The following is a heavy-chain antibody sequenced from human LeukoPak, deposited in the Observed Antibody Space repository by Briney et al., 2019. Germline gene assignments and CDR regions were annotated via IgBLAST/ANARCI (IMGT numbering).Heavy chain of an antibody. CDR3: ARVVRVVIAQNPFNWFDP. D-gene: IGHD2-21*01. CDR1: GGSISSGSYY. Sequence: PSETLSLTCTVSGGSISSGSYYWSWIRQPAGKGLEWIGRIYTSGSTNYNPSLKSRVTISVDTSKNQFSLKLSSVTAADTAVYYCARVVRVVIAQNPFNWFDPWGQGTLVTVSS. J-gene: IGHJ5*02. V-gene: IGHV4-61*02. CDR2: IYTSGST.